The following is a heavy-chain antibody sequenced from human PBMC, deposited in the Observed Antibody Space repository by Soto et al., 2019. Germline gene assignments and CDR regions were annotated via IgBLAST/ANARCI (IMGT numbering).Heavy chain of an antibody. CDR1: GGTFSNYA. V-gene: IGHV1-69*15. Sequence: QVHLVLSGAEVKKPGSSVNVSCKASGGTFSNYAITWVRQAPGQGLEWVGRIIPIFGTTNVAQKFQGRVTITADESTTTAYMELSGLRSDDTAVYYCAKDGGADGYFGNWLDPWGQGTLVTVSS. J-gene: IGHJ5*02. D-gene: IGHD5-12*01. CDR3: AKDGGADGYFGNWLDP. CDR2: IIPIFGTT.